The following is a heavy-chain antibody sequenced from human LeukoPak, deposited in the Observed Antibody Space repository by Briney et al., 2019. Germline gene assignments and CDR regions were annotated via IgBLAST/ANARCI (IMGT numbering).Heavy chain of an antibody. CDR2: INHSGST. D-gene: IGHD3-10*01. V-gene: IGHV4-34*01. CDR1: GGSFSGYY. Sequence: PSETLSLTCAVYGGSFSGYYWSWIRQPPGKGLGWIGEINHSGSTNYNPSLKSRVTISVDTSKNQFSLKLSSVTAADTAVYYCARGPRITMVRGVITFDYWGQGTLVTVSS. J-gene: IGHJ4*02. CDR3: ARGPRITMVRGVITFDY.